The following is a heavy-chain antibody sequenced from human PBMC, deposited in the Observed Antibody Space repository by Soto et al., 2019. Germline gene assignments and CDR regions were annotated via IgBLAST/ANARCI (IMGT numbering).Heavy chain of an antibody. Sequence: GGSLRLSCAASGFTFSSYDMHWVRQATGKGLEWVSAIGTAGDTYYPGSVKGRFTISRENAKNSLYLQMNSLRAGDTAVYYCARGRYYDFWSGYKESNWFDPWGQGTLVTVSS. CDR2: IGTAGDT. D-gene: IGHD3-3*01. CDR3: ARGRYYDFWSGYKESNWFDP. CDR1: GFTFSSYD. J-gene: IGHJ5*02. V-gene: IGHV3-13*01.